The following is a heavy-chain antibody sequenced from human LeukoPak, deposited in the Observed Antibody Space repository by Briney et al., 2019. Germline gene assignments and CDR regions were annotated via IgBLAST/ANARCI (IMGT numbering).Heavy chain of an antibody. CDR2: INHSGST. V-gene: IGHV4-34*01. D-gene: IGHD5-24*01. CDR3: ARGGRVATNEWNWFDP. CDR1: GGSFSGYY. Sequence: SETLSLTCAVYGGSFSGYYWSWIRQPPGKGMEWNGEINHSGSTNYNPSLKSRVTISVDTSKNQFSLKLSSVTAADTAVYYCARGGRVATNEWNWFDPWGQGTLVTVSS. J-gene: IGHJ5*02.